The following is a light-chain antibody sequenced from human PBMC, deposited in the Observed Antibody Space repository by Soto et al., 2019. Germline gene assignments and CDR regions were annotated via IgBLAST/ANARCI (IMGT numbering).Light chain of an antibody. V-gene: IGKV3-11*01. Sequence: EIVLTQSPATLSLSPGERATLSCRASQSISNFLAWYQQKPGQAPRLLIYDASKRATDIPDRFIGSGSGTDFTLTISSLEPEDFAVYYCQQYNTWTWKFGQGTKVDIK. CDR3: QQYNTWTWK. J-gene: IGKJ1*01. CDR2: DAS. CDR1: QSISNF.